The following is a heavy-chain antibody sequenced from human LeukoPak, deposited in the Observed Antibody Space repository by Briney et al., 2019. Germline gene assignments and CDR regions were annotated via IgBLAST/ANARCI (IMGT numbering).Heavy chain of an antibody. CDR1: GASFSGFF. CDR3: AANRDGYKLPHY. CDR2: ISYEGST. Sequence: PSEILSLTCAVHGASFSGFFWSWIRQSPGKGLEFIGEISYEGSTNYKPSLNSRVTISVDTSKNQFSLKLSSVTAADTAVYYCAANRDGYKLPHYWGQGILVTVSS. V-gene: IGHV4-34*01. D-gene: IGHD5-24*01. J-gene: IGHJ4*02.